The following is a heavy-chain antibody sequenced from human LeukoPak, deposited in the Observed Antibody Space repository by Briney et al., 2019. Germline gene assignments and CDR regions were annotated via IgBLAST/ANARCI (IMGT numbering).Heavy chain of an antibody. Sequence: GGSLRLSCTASGFTLGGHDMHWVRQTTGDGLEWVAAVSAGHHAFYAGSVRGRFTVSREDAKNSLYLQMNSLRAGDTAVYYCVREARGYHYTYFDYWGQGSLVTVSS. V-gene: IGHV3-13*01. CDR3: VREARGYHYTYFDY. D-gene: IGHD5-18*01. CDR1: GFTLGGHD. CDR2: VSAGHHA. J-gene: IGHJ4*02.